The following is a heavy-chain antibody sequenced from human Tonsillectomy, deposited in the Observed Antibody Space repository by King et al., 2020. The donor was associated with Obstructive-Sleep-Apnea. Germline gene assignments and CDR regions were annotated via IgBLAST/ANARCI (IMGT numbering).Heavy chain of an antibody. Sequence: VQLVESGGGLVQPGGSLRLSCAASGFTFSSYSMNWVRQATGKGLEWVSYISSSSSTIYYADSVKGRFTISRDNAKNSLYLQMNSLRAEDTAVYYCARNRVAAAGYYYYYGMDVWGQGTTVTVSS. V-gene: IGHV3-48*01. D-gene: IGHD6-13*01. CDR3: ARNRVAAAGYYYYYGMDV. J-gene: IGHJ6*02. CDR1: GFTFSSYS. CDR2: ISSSSSTI.